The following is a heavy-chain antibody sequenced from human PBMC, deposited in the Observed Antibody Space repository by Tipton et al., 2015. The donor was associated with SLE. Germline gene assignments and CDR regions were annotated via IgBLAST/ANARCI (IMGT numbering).Heavy chain of an antibody. CDR2: IYSGGSST. J-gene: IGHJ6*03. V-gene: IGHV3-23*03. Sequence: SLRLSCAASGFTFSSYAMSWVRQAPGKGLEWVSVIYSGGSSTYYADSVKGRFTISRDNSKNTLYLQMNSLRAEDTAVYYCAKTVTSAGAYMDVWGKGTTVTVSS. CDR3: AKTVTSAGAYMDV. CDR1: GFTFSSYA. D-gene: IGHD4-11*01.